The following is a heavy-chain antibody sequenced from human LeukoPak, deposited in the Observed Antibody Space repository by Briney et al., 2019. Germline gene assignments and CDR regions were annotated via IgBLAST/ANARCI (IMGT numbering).Heavy chain of an antibody. D-gene: IGHD6-19*01. J-gene: IGHJ4*02. V-gene: IGHV3-21*01. Sequence: GGSLRLSCAASGFTFSSYSMNWVRQAPGKGLEWVSSISSSSNYIYYADTVKGRFTISRDNAKNSLYLQMNSLRADDTAVYFGVRAKWKQWLVRSKFDYWGQGTLVTVSS. CDR1: GFTFSSYS. CDR3: VRAKWKQWLVRSKFDY. CDR2: ISSSSNYI.